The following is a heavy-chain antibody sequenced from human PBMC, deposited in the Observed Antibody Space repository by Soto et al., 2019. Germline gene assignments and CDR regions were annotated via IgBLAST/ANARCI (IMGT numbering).Heavy chain of an antibody. CDR3: ARSITIFGVVIYYFDY. CDR2: MNPNSGNT. V-gene: IGHV1-8*01. J-gene: IGHJ4*02. Sequence: QVQLVQSGAEVKKPGASVKVSCKASGYTFTSYDINWVRQATGQGLEWMGWMNPNSGNTGYAQKFQGRVTMTRNTSISTAYMELSSLISEDTAVYYCARSITIFGVVIYYFDYWGQGTLVTVSS. D-gene: IGHD3-3*01. CDR1: GYTFTSYD.